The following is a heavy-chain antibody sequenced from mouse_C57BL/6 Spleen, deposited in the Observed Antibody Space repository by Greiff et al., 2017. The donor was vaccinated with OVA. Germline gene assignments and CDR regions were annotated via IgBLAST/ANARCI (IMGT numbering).Heavy chain of an antibody. V-gene: IGHV1-43*01. CDR3: AREGGGYFDY. CDR1: GFSFTGYY. CDR2: INPSTGGT. J-gene: IGHJ2*01. Sequence: EVKLVESGPELVKPGASVKISCKASGFSFTGYYMHWVKQSSEKSLEWIGEINPSTGGTSYNQKFKGKATLTVDKSSSTAYMQLKSLTSEDSAVYYCAREGGGYFDYWGQGTTLTVSS.